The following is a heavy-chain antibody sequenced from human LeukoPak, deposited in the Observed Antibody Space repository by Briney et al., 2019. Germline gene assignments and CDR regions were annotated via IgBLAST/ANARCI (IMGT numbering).Heavy chain of an antibody. Sequence: GGSLRLSCAASGFTVSSYAMHWVRQPVGKGLEWVSALGIAGDTFYPGSVKGRFTISRENAKNSLYLQMNSLRAEDTAMYYCARQKQSHGNFDYWGQGTLVTVSS. CDR2: LGIAGDT. CDR3: ARQKQSHGNFDY. D-gene: IGHD1-26*01. CDR1: GFTVSSYA. J-gene: IGHJ4*02. V-gene: IGHV3-13*01.